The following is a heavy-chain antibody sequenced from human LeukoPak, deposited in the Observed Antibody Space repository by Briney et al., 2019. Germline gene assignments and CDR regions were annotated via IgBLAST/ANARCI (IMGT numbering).Heavy chain of an antibody. V-gene: IGHV4-59*08. J-gene: IGHJ3*02. CDR1: GGSIIGYY. CDR3: AREYSSSSGRRAFDI. CDR2: IYYSGST. Sequence: PSETLSLTCTGSGGSIIGYYWSWIRQPPGKGLEWIGYIYYSGSTNYNPPLKSRLTISIDTSENQFSLKLSSVTATDTAVYYCAREYSSSSGRRAFDIWGQGTMVTVSS. D-gene: IGHD6-6*01.